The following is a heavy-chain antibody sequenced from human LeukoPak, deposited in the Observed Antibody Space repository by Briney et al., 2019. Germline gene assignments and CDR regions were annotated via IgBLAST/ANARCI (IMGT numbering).Heavy chain of an antibody. D-gene: IGHD3-22*01. V-gene: IGHV3-30-3*01. CDR2: ISYDGSNK. CDR3: AREGRNYYDSSGYYYSYFDY. CDR1: GFTFSSYA. Sequence: GRSLRLSCAASGFTFSSYAMHWVRQAPGKGLEWVAVISYDGSNKYYADSVKGRFTISRDNSKNTLYLQMNSLRAEDTAVYYCAREGRNYYDSSGYYYSYFDYWGQGTLVTVSS. J-gene: IGHJ4*02.